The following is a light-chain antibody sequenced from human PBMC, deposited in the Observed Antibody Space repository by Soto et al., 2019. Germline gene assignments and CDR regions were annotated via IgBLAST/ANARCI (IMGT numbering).Light chain of an antibody. CDR1: SSNIGAGFD. CDR3: QSYDSSLSASV. CDR2: DNS. V-gene: IGLV1-40*01. J-gene: IGLJ3*02. Sequence: QPVLTQPPSVSGAPGQRVTISCTGSSSNIGAGFDVHWYQQLPGTAPKLLIFDNSNRPSGVPDRFSASKSGTSASLAITGLQAEDEADYYCQSYDSSLSASVFGGGTKVTVL.